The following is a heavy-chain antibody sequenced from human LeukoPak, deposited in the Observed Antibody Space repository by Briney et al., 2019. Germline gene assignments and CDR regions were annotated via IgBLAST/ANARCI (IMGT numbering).Heavy chain of an antibody. CDR1: GGSISSYD. CDR3: ARRNGLRGVVDY. J-gene: IGHJ4*02. D-gene: IGHD2-8*01. CDR2: IYYSGST. Sequence: SETLSLTCTVSGGSISSYDWSWIPQPPGKGLEWIGYIYYSGSTNYNPSLKSRVTISADTSKNQFSLKLSSVTAADTAVYYCARRNGLRGVVDYWGQGTLVTVSS. V-gene: IGHV4-59*08.